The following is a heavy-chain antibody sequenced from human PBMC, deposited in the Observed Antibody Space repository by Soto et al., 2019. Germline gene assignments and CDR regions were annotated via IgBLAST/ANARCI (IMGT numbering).Heavy chain of an antibody. D-gene: IGHD2-21*02. CDR2: ISGSGGGT. V-gene: IGHV3-23*01. CDR3: ARGARELLLGYYCCQMDV. J-gene: IGHJ6*03. CDR1: GFTFSSYA. Sequence: EVQLLESGGGLVQPGGSVRLSCVASGFTFSSYAMNWVRQAPGKGLEWVSGISGSGGGTYYADSVKGRLTISRDNYKNTLFLEVNALRAEDTAVYSCARGARELLLGYYCCQMDVGGEGTAVIVSS.